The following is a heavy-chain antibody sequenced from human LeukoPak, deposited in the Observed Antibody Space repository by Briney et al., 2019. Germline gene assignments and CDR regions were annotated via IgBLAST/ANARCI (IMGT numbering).Heavy chain of an antibody. CDR1: GGSISSYY. V-gene: IGHV4-59*08. CDR2: IYYSGST. Sequence: PSETLSLTCTVSGGSISSYYWSWIRQPPGKGVEWIGYIYYSGSTNYNPSLKSRVTISVDTSKNQFSLKLSSVTAADTAVYYCARLGSGWPYYFDYWGQGTLVTVSS. J-gene: IGHJ4*02. D-gene: IGHD6-19*01. CDR3: ARLGSGWPYYFDY.